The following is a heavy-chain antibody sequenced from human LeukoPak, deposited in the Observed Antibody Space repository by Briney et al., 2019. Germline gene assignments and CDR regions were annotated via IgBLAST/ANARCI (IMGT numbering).Heavy chain of an antibody. J-gene: IGHJ4*02. CDR2: RKEDGSEK. V-gene: IGHV3-7*01. CDR1: GVTFSSYW. Sequence: GGSLRLSYAASGVTFSSYWMSWVRQAPGKGLEWVANRKEDGSEKYYVDSVKGRFTLSRDNAKNSLYLQMNSLRAEDTAVYYCARGHYGLDCWGQGTLVIVSS. D-gene: IGHD4-17*01. CDR3: ARGHYGLDC.